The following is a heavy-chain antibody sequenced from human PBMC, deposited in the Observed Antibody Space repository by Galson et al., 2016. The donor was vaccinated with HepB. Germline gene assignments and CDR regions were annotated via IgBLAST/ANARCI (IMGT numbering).Heavy chain of an antibody. J-gene: IGHJ4*02. V-gene: IGHV3-30*18. CDR2: ITYDGLTK. CDR3: AKDLEYGGYLFDY. Sequence: SLRLSCAASGFTFSSYGMHWVRQAPGKGLEWVAVITYDGLTKYYADSVKGRFTISRDNSKNTLYLQMNSLRGEDTALYYCAKDLEYGGYLFDYWGQGTLVTVSS. CDR1: GFTFSSYG. D-gene: IGHD4-17*01.